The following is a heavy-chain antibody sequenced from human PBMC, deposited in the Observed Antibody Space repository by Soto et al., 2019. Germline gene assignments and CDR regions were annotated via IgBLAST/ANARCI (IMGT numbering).Heavy chain of an antibody. J-gene: IGHJ5*02. CDR2: ISYSGST. D-gene: IGHD2-15*01. V-gene: IGHV4-59*01. CDR1: CSSISTYY. CDR3: ARDLKEYCSDGKCNWFDP. Sequence: SETLSLTCTVSCSSISTYYWSWIRQPPGQGLEWIGYISYSGSTNYNPSLKSRVTISFDASKNEISLQVRSATAADAAVYYCARDLKEYCSDGKCNWFDPWGQGTLVTVS.